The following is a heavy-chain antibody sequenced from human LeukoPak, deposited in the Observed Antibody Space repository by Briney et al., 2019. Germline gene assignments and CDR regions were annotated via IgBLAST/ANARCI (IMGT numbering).Heavy chain of an antibody. V-gene: IGHV4-59*01. Sequence: SETLSLTCTVSGGSISSYYWSWIRQPPGKGLEWIGYIYYSGSTNYNPSLKSRVTISVDTSKNQSYLKLSSATAADTAVYYCARDLPYCSGGSCSTWGQGTLVTVSS. CDR2: IYYSGST. CDR3: ARDLPYCSGGSCST. CDR1: GGSISSYY. D-gene: IGHD2-15*01. J-gene: IGHJ5*02.